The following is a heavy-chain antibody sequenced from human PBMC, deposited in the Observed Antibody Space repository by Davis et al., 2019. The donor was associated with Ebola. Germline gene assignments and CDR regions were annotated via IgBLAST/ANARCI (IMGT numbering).Heavy chain of an antibody. CDR3: ARKTDYSSAEEAFDI. CDR2: ISGSGGST. V-gene: IGHV3-23*01. J-gene: IGHJ3*02. CDR1: GFTFSSYA. D-gene: IGHD6-19*01. Sequence: GGSLRLSCAASGFTFSSYAMSWVRQAPGKGLEWVSAISGSGGSTYYADSVKGRFTISRDNARNTLYLQMNSLTAEDTAVYYGARKTDYSSAEEAFDIWGQGTMVTVSS.